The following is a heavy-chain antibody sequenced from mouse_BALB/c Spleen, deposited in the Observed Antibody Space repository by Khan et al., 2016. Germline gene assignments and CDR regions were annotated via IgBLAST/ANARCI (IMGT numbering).Heavy chain of an antibody. J-gene: IGHJ3*01. V-gene: IGHV2-9*02. D-gene: IGHD2-4*01. CDR1: GFSLTNSG. CDR3: ARDDQDYDAWFAS. CDR2: IWPGGST. Sequence: QVQLKEPGPGLVAPSQSLSITCTVSGFSLTNSGVHWIRPPPGKGLEWLGVIWPGGSTDYNSALMSRLSITKDNSQNQVVLKISSLQTDETAMYKWARDDQDYDAWFASWGQGTLVIVSA.